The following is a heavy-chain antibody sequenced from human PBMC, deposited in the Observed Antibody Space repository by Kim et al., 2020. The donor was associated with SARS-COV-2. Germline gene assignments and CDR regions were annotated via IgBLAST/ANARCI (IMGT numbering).Heavy chain of an antibody. CDR2: IYYSGST. CDR1: GGSISSSSYY. V-gene: IGHV4-39*01. Sequence: SETLSLTCTVSGGSISSSSYYWGWIRQPPGKGLEWIGSIYYSGSTYYNPPLKSRVTISVDTSKNQFSLKPSSVTAEDTAVYYCARQRRTGYFFDYWGQGTLVTVSS. D-gene: IGHD3-9*01. CDR3: ARQRRTGYFFDY. J-gene: IGHJ4*02.